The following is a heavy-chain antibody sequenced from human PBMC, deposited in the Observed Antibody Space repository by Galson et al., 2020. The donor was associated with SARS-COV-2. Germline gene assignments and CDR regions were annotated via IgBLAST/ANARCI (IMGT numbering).Heavy chain of an antibody. J-gene: IGHJ4*02. D-gene: IGHD2-2*01. CDR2: VTAYNGDK. V-gene: IGHV1-18*01. CDR1: GYPFTMFG. CDR3: ATTGPLGYASAPTSGVFDY. Sequence: ATVKVSCNASGYPFTMFGLSWVRQATGQGPEWLRWVTAYNGDKHFAPKFQGRLTMTTDSSTRTAYMELRSLTSDDTAVYYCATTGPLGYASAPTSGVFDYWGQGTLVTVSS.